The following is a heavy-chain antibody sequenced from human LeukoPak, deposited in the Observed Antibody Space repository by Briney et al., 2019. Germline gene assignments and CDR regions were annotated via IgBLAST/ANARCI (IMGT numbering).Heavy chain of an antibody. CDR2: IYYSGST. Sequence: PSETLSLTCTVSGGSISSGDYYWSWIRQPPGKGLEWIGYIYYSGSTYYNPSLKSRVTISVDTSKNQFSLKLSSVTAADTAVYYCASLSSPTAMARYYYYYMDVWGKGTTVTVSS. CDR3: ASLSSPTAMARYYYYYMDV. CDR1: GGSISSGDYY. J-gene: IGHJ6*03. V-gene: IGHV4-30-4*02. D-gene: IGHD5-18*01.